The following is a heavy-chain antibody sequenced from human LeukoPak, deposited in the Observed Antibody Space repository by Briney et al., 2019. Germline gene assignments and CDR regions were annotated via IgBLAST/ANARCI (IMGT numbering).Heavy chain of an antibody. CDR1: GYSISSGYY. J-gene: IGHJ3*02. D-gene: IGHD3-22*01. Sequence: SETLSLTCAVSGYSISSGYYWGWIRQPPGKGLEWIGSIYHSGSVYYNPSLKSRITISVDTSKNQFSLKLRSVPASDTAVYYCARPVGLRITTRYDAFDIWGQGTMVTVSS. CDR3: ARPVGLRITTRYDAFDI. CDR2: IYHSGSV. V-gene: IGHV4-38-2*01.